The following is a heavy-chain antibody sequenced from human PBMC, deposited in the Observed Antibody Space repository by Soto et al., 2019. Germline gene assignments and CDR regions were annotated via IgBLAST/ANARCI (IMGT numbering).Heavy chain of an antibody. CDR3: ARDSKRARTDRYCSSTSCYTGEGGYYYYGMDV. CDR1: GGTFSSYA. J-gene: IGHJ6*02. CDR2: IIPIFGTA. Sequence: QVQLVQSGAEVKKPGSSVKVSCKASGGTFSSYAISWVRQAPGQGLEWMGGIIPIFGTANYAQKFQGRVTITADESTSTAYMELSSLRSEDTAVYYCARDSKRARTDRYCSSTSCYTGEGGYYYYGMDVWGQGTTVTVSS. D-gene: IGHD2-2*02. V-gene: IGHV1-69*01.